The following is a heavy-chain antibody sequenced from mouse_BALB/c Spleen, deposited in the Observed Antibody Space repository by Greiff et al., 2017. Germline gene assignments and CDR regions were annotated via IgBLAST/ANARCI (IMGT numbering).Heavy chain of an antibody. CDR3: AKYAMDY. V-gene: IGHV5-12-1*01. J-gene: IGHJ4*01. CDR2: ISSGGGST. CDR1: GFAFSSYD. Sequence: EVQLVESGGGLVKPGGSLKLSCAASGFAFSSYDMSWVRQTPEKRLEWVAYISSGGGSTYYPDTVKGRFTISRDNAKNTLYLQMSSLKSEDTAMYYCAKYAMDYWGQGTSVTVSS.